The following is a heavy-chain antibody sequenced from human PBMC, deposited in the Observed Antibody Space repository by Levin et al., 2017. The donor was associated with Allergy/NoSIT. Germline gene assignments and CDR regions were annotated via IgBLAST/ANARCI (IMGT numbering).Heavy chain of an antibody. CDR3: ARDWELLRWFDP. J-gene: IGHJ5*02. CDR1: GGTFSSYA. D-gene: IGHD1-26*01. V-gene: IGHV1-69*13. Sequence: GASVKVSCKASGGTFSSYAISWVRQAPGQGLEWMGGIIPIFGTANYAQKFQGRVTITADESTSTAYMELSSLRSEDTAVYYCARDWELLRWFDPWGQGTLVTVSS. CDR2: IIPIFGTA.